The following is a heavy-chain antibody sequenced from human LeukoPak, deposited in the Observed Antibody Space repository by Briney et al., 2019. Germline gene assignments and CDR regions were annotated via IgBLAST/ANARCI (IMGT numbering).Heavy chain of an antibody. D-gene: IGHD2-15*01. CDR1: GFTFSSYA. Sequence: GGSLRLSCAASGFTFSSYAMSWVRQAPGMGLEWVSAISDSGGKKYNADSVKGRFTLSRDNSKNTLYLQMNSLTAEDTAVYYCVKGRICSGASCYSTAPDCWGQGTLVTVSS. V-gene: IGHV3-23*01. CDR3: VKGRICSGASCYSTAPDC. CDR2: ISDSGGKK. J-gene: IGHJ4*02.